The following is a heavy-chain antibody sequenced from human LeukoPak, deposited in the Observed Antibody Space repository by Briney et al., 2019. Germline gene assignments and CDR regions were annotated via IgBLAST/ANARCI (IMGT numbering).Heavy chain of an antibody. Sequence: GGSLRLSCAASGFTFSSYAMSWVRQAPGKGLEWVSAISGSGGSTYYADSVKGRFTISRDNSKNTLYLQMNSLRAEDTAVYYCAKDGAGSSWYYYYYMDVWGKGTTVTVSS. J-gene: IGHJ6*03. CDR2: ISGSGGST. CDR3: AKDGAGSSWYYYYYMDV. D-gene: IGHD6-13*01. CDR1: GFTFSSYA. V-gene: IGHV3-23*01.